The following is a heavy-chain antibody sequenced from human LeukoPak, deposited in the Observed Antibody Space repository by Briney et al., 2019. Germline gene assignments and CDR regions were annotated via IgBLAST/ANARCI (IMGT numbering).Heavy chain of an antibody. CDR1: GGSFSGYY. J-gene: IGHJ4*02. Sequence: SETLSLTCAVYGGSFSGYYWSWIRQPPGKGLEWIGEINHSGSTNYNPSLKSRVTISVDTSKNQFSLKLSSVTAADTAVYYCARARRSYYGSGSYYPYFVYWGQGTLVTVSS. V-gene: IGHV4-34*01. CDR3: ARARRSYYGSGSYYPYFVY. D-gene: IGHD3-10*01. CDR2: INHSGST.